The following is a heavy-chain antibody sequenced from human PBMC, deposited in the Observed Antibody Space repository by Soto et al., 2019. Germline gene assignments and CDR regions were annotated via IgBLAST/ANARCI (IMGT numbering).Heavy chain of an antibody. CDR1: GFTFSSYA. Sequence: GGSLRLSCAASGFTFSSYAMHWVRQAPGKGLEWVAVISYDGSNKYYADFVKGRFIISRNNSKNTLYLQMNIQRDGDTAENYCARDKITAPRYYYCGMDDWGQGTTVTVSS. V-gene: IGHV3-30-3*01. CDR2: ISYDGSNK. D-gene: IGHD6-6*01. J-gene: IGHJ6*02. CDR3: ARDKITAPRYYYCGMDD.